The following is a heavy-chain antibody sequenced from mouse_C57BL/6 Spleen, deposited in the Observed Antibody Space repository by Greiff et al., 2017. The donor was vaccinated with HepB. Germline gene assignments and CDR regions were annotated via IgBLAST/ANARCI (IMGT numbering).Heavy chain of an antibody. D-gene: IGHD2-1*01. V-gene: IGHV1-50*01. CDR3: ASVGNSFAY. CDR1: GYTFTSYW. J-gene: IGHJ3*01. CDR2: IDPSDSYT. Sequence: QVQLQQPGAELVKPGASVKLSCKASGYTFTSYWMQWVKQRPGQGLEWIGEIDPSDSYTNYNQKFKGKATLTVDTSSSTAYMQLSSLTSADSAVYYCASVGNSFAYWGQGTLVTVSA.